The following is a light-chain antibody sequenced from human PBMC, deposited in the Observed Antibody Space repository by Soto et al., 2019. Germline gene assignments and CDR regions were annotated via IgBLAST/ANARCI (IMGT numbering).Light chain of an antibody. CDR1: PDISKY. J-gene: IGKJ4*01. Sequence: DIQMTQSASSLPASVGDTVTISCQASPDISKYLNWFQQKPGKAPKLLIYDVFNVETGVPSRFSGRGSGTDFTLIISNLQPEDFATYYCQQYDQLPITFCGGTKVDI. V-gene: IGKV1-33*01. CDR2: DVF. CDR3: QQYDQLPIT.